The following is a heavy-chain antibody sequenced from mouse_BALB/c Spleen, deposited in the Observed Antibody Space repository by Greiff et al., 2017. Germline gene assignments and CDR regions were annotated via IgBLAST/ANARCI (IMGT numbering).Heavy chain of an antibody. V-gene: IGHV1-26*01. D-gene: IGHD2-10*02. CDR3: AREAGYDYDAMDY. CDR1: GYSFTGYY. CDR2: VNPNNGGT. Sequence: EVQLQQSGPDLVQPGASVKISCKASGYSFTGYYMHWVKQSHGKSLEWIGRVNPNNGGTSYNQKFKCKAILTVDKSSSTAYMELRSLTSEDSAVYYCAREAGYDYDAMDYWGQGTSVTVSS. J-gene: IGHJ4*01.